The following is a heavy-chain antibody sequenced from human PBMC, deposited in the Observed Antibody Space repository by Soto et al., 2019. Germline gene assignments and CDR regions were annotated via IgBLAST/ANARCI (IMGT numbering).Heavy chain of an antibody. V-gene: IGHV3-9*01. CDR2: ISWNSGSI. CDR1: GFTFDDYA. Sequence: GGSLRLSCAASGFTFDDYAMHWVRQAPGKGLEWVSGISWNSGSIGYADSVKGRFTISRDNAKNSLYLQMNSLRAEDTALYYCAKDLRGVPAHFDIWGQGTMVTVSS. CDR3: AKDLRGVPAHFDI. D-gene: IGHD3-10*01. J-gene: IGHJ3*02.